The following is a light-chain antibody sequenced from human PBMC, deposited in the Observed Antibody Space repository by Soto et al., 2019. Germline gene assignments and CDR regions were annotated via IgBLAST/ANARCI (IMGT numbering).Light chain of an antibody. V-gene: IGKV3-20*01. J-gene: IGKJ4*01. CDR2: GAS. Sequence: DIVLTQSPGTLSLSPGERATLSCRASHTISSSYLAWYQQKPGQAPRLLIYGASSRATGIPDRFSGSGSGTDFTLTISRLEPEDFAVYYCQQYGSSPLTFGGGTKVDI. CDR1: HTISSSY. CDR3: QQYGSSPLT.